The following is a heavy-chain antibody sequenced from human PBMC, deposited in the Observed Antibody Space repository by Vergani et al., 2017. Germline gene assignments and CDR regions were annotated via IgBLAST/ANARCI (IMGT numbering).Heavy chain of an antibody. J-gene: IGHJ5*02. V-gene: IGHV1-18*01. CDR1: GYTFTSYG. CDR3: ARDWGGDGYKFRLILSWFDP. CDR2: ISAYNGNT. Sequence: QVQLVQSGAEVKKPGASVKVSCKASGYTFTSYGISWVRQAPGQGLEWMGWISAYNGNTNYAQKLQGRVTMTTDTSTSTAYMELRSLRSDDTAVYYCARDWGGDGYKFRLILSWFDPWGQGTLVTVSS. D-gene: IGHD5-24*01.